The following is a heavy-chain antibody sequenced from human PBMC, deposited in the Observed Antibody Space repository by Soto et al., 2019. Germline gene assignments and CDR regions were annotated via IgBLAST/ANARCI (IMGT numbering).Heavy chain of an antibody. Sequence: QIHLVQSGAEVKKPGASVKVSCKGSGYGFTTYGITWVRQAPGQGLERMAWISAQNGNTNYAQKLQGRVTVTRDTSTSTAYMELRSLRSDDTAVYYFARGRYGDYWGQGALGTVSS. J-gene: IGHJ4*02. CDR2: ISAQNGNT. D-gene: IGHD1-26*01. V-gene: IGHV1-18*01. CDR3: ARGRYGDY. CDR1: GYGFTTYG.